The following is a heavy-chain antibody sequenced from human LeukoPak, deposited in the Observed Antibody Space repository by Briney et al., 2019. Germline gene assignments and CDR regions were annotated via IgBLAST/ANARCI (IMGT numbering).Heavy chain of an antibody. V-gene: IGHV3-74*01. Sequence: GGSLRLSCAASGFTFSRYWMHWVRQAPGKGLVWVSRINSDASSTSYADSVKDRFTISRDNAKKTLFLQMNSLRAEDTAVYYCANGPQYNILTGFYKVRSHLDYWGQGTLVTVSS. CDR1: GFTFSRYW. CDR3: ANGPQYNILTGFYKVRSHLDY. J-gene: IGHJ4*02. D-gene: IGHD3-9*01. CDR2: INSDASST.